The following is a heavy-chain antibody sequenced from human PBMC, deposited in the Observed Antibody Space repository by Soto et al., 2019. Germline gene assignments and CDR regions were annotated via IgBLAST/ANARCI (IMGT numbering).Heavy chain of an antibody. D-gene: IGHD3-16*02. CDR3: ARHLPASYDYIWGSYPEDP. Sequence: QLQLQESGPGLVKPSETLSLTCTVSGGSISSSSYYWGWIRQPPGKGLEWIGSIYYSGSTYYNPSLKIRVTISVDTSKNQFSLKLSSVTAADTAVYYCARHLPASYDYIWGSYPEDPWGQGTLVTVSS. J-gene: IGHJ5*02. V-gene: IGHV4-39*01. CDR1: GGSISSSSYY. CDR2: IYYSGST.